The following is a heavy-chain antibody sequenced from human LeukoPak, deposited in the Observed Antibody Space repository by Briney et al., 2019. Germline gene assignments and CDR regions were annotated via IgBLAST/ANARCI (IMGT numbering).Heavy chain of an antibody. V-gene: IGHV4-61*01. Sequence: PSETLSLTCTVSGGAVSSVSYYWSWIRQPPGTGLEWIGYIYYSGSTNYNPSLKSRVTISLDTSKNQFSLNLSSVTAADTAVYYCARVSYYGSGIRNWGQGTLVTVSS. CDR1: GGAVSSVSYY. D-gene: IGHD3-10*01. CDR2: IYYSGST. CDR3: ARVSYYGSGIRN. J-gene: IGHJ4*02.